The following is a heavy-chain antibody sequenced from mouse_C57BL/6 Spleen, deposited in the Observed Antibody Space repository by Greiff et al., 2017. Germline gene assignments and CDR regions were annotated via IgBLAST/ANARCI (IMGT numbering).Heavy chain of an antibody. V-gene: IGHV5-4*01. Sequence: EVQLVESGGGLVKPGGSLKLSCAASGFTFSSYAMSWVRQTPEKRLEWVATISDGGSYTNYPDNVKGRFTISRDNAKNNLVLQMSHLKSEGTAMYYCSSDNYGSSFDYWGQGTTLTVSS. CDR2: ISDGGSYT. CDR3: SSDNYGSSFDY. CDR1: GFTFSSYA. J-gene: IGHJ2*01. D-gene: IGHD1-1*01.